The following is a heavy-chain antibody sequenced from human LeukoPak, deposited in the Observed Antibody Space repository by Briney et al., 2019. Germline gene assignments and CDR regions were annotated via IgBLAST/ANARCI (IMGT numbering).Heavy chain of an antibody. CDR2: INHSGGT. Sequence: SETLSLTCAVYGGSFSGYYWSWIRQPPGKGLEWIGEINHSGGTNYNPSLKSRVTISVDTSKNQFSLKLSSVTAADTAIYYCARHAPVEPPARAFDFWGHGNLVVV. V-gene: IGHV4-34*01. D-gene: IGHD2-2*01. CDR3: ARHAPVEPPARAFDF. J-gene: IGHJ4*01. CDR1: GGSFSGYY.